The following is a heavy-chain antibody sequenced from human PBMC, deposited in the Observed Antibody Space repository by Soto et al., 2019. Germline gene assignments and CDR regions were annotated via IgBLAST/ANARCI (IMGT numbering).Heavy chain of an antibody. D-gene: IGHD3-3*01. CDR1: GDSVNNNDFY. CDR3: ARLDFRSGYYGGRFDP. Sequence: PSETLSLTCTVSGDSVNNNDFYWAWIRQPQGKGLEWVVTIFYSGTTYHNPSRKGRVTASVDRSENQCSLKLTSVTASDTAVYYCARLDFRSGYYGGRFDPWGQGTLVTVSS. CDR2: IFYSGTT. V-gene: IGHV4-39*01. J-gene: IGHJ5*02.